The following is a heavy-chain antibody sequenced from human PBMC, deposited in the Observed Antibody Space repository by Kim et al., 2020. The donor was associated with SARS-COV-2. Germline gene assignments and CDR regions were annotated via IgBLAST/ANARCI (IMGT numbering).Heavy chain of an antibody. Sequence: ASVKVSCKASGYTFTGYYMHWVRQAPGQGLEWMGWINPNSGGTNYAQKFQGRVTMTRDTSISTAYMELSRLRSDDTAVYYCARDGSGGAPVTYNWFDPWGQGTLVTVSS. CDR3: ARDGSGGAPVTYNWFDP. V-gene: IGHV1-2*02. CDR1: GYTFTGYY. CDR2: INPNSGGT. D-gene: IGHD1-26*01. J-gene: IGHJ5*02.